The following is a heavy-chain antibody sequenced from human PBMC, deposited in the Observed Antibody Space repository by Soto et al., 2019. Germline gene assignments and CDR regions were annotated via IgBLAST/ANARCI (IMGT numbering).Heavy chain of an antibody. J-gene: IGHJ4*02. CDR3: TRGLENYSYFDY. CDR1: GFTFSSYW. Sequence: EVQLVESGGGLVQPGGSLRLSCAASGFTFSSYWMHWVRQAPGKGLEWVSRINTDGSSTVYADPVKGRFTISRDNAKNTLYVQMTSLRAEDTAVYYCTRGLENYSYFDYWGQGILVTVSS. CDR2: INTDGSST. D-gene: IGHD1-7*01. V-gene: IGHV3-74*01.